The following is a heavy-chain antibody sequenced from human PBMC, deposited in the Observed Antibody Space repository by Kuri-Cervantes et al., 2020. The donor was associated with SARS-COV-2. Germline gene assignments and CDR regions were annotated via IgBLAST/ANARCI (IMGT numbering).Heavy chain of an antibody. J-gene: IGHJ5*02. CDR1: GASLSSADFY. CDR2: TYFSGTT. CDR3: VSTETGNTNWFDP. V-gene: IGHV4-30-4*01. D-gene: IGHD1-7*01. Sequence: SETLSLTCTVSGASLSSADFYWSWIRQPPGKGLEWIGYTYFSGTTYYNPSLQSRVTISVDTSKNQFSLKLTSVTVADTAVYYCVSTETGNTNWFDPWGQGTLVTVSS.